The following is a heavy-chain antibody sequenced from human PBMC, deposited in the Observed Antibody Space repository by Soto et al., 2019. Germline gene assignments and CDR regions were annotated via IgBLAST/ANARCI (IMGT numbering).Heavy chain of an antibody. CDR1: GYSFTSYC. CDR3: ARRKLERLSYYYYGMDV. V-gene: IGHV5-51*01. J-gene: IGHJ6*02. D-gene: IGHD1-1*01. Sequence: GESLKISCKGSGYSFTSYCIGWVRQMPGKGLEWMGIIYPGDSDTRYSPSFQGQVTISADKSISTAYLQWSSLKASDTAMYYCARRKLERLSYYYYGMDVWGQGTTVTVSS. CDR2: IYPGDSDT.